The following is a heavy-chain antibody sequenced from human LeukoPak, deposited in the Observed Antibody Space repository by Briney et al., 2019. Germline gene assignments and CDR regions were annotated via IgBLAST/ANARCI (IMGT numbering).Heavy chain of an antibody. Sequence: PGGSLRLSCTASGSTFSAYAMMWVRQAPGKGPEWVSAIRGGGGSALYADSVKGRFTISRDNSKYTLFLQMNSLRAEDTAVYYCARDPNGDYIVHLDMWGPGTMVTVS. CDR3: ARDPNGDYIVHLDM. D-gene: IGHD4-17*01. CDR1: GSTFSAYA. CDR2: IRGGGGSA. J-gene: IGHJ3*02. V-gene: IGHV3-23*01.